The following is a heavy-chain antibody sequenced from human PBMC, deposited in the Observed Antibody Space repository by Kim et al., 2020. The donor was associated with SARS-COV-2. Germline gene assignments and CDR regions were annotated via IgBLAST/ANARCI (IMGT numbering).Heavy chain of an antibody. CDR3: ATHGHTGYSSGWPN. D-gene: IGHD6-19*01. V-gene: IGHV3-23*01. Sequence: ADSVKGRFTISRDNSKNTLYLQMNSLRAEDTAVYYCATHGHTGYSSGWPNWGQGTLVTVSS. J-gene: IGHJ4*02.